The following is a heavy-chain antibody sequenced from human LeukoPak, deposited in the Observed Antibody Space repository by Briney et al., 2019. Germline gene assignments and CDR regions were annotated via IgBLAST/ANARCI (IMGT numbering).Heavy chain of an antibody. D-gene: IGHD3-10*01. CDR2: IYTSGST. CDR1: GGSISSHY. CDR3: ASTGSPKYYYYYMDV. Sequence: SETLSLTCTVSGGSISSHYWSWIRQPPGKGLEWIGYIYTSGSTNYNPSLKSRVTISVDTSKNQFSLELSSVTAADTAVYYCASTGSPKYYYYYMDVWGKGTTVTVSS. J-gene: IGHJ6*03. V-gene: IGHV4-4*09.